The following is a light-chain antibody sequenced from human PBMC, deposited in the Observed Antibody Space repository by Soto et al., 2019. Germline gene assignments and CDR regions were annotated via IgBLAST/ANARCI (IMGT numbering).Light chain of an antibody. V-gene: IGKV1-39*01. Sequence: DIQVTQSPSSLSASVGDRVTITCRASQSISSYLNWYQQKPGKAPNLLIYAVSRLQSGVPSRFSGSGSGTDFALTISSLQPEDFATYYCQQSYGIPRTFGGGTKVEIK. CDR2: AVS. CDR1: QSISSY. J-gene: IGKJ4*01. CDR3: QQSYGIPRT.